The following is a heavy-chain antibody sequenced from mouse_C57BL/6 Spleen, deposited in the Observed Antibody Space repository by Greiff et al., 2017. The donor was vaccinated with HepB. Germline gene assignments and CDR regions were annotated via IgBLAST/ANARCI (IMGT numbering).Heavy chain of an antibody. D-gene: IGHD1-1*01. CDR3: ARTDYGSSLWFAY. J-gene: IGHJ3*01. CDR2: INPSSGYT. Sequence: VQLQQSGAELAKPGASVKLSCKASGYTFTSYWMHWVKQRPGQGLEWIGYINPSSGYTKYNQKFKDKATLTADKSSSTAYMQLSSLTYEDSAVDYCARTDYGSSLWFAYWGQGTLVTVSA. V-gene: IGHV1-7*01. CDR1: GYTFTSYW.